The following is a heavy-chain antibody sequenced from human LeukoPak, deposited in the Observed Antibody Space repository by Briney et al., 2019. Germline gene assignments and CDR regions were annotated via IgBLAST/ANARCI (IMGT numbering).Heavy chain of an antibody. V-gene: IGHV1-69*05. CDR2: IIPIFGTA. D-gene: IGHD3-22*01. CDR3: ASPRRDSSGSLIDY. Sequence: SVKVSCKASGGTFISYAISWVRQAPGQGLEWMGRIIPIFGTANYAQKFQARVTITTDESTSTAYMELSSLRSEDTAVYYCASPRRDSSGSLIDYWGQGTLVTVSS. CDR1: GGTFISYA. J-gene: IGHJ4*02.